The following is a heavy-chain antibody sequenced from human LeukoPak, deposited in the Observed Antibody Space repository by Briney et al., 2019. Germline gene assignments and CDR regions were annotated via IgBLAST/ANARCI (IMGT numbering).Heavy chain of an antibody. CDR3: ARDPGYGDYGGWFDP. CDR1: GFTFSSYS. V-gene: IGHV3-21*01. D-gene: IGHD4-17*01. CDR2: ISSSSSYI. Sequence: GGSLRLSCAASGFTFSSYSMNWVRQAPGKGLEWVSSISSSSSYIYYADSVKGRFTISRDNAKNSLYLQMNSLRAEDTAVYYCARDPGYGDYGGWFDPWGQGALVTVSS. J-gene: IGHJ5*02.